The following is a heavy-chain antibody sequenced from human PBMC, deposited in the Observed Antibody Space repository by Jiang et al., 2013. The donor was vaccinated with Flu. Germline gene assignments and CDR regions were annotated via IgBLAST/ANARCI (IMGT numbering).Heavy chain of an antibody. Sequence: GSGDSTYYADSVKGRFTISRDNSKNTVYLQMNSLRAEDTAVYYCAKPSDSGYFPWYFDFWGQGTLVTVSP. CDR2: GSGDST. J-gene: IGHJ4*02. V-gene: IGHV3-23*01. D-gene: IGHD3-22*01. CDR3: AKPSDSGYFPWYFDF.